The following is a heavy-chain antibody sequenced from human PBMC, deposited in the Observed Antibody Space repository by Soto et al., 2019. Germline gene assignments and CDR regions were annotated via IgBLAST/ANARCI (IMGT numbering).Heavy chain of an antibody. Sequence: EVQLVESGGGLVQPGGSLRLSCAASGFTFSSYDMHWVRQATGKGLEWVSAIGTAGDTYYPGSVKGRFTISRENAKNSLYLQMNSLRAGDTAVYYCARSLWCGEPFIGMDVWGQGTTVTVSS. CDR2: IGTAGDT. CDR3: ARSLWCGEPFIGMDV. J-gene: IGHJ6*02. V-gene: IGHV3-13*04. D-gene: IGHD3-10*01. CDR1: GFTFSSYD.